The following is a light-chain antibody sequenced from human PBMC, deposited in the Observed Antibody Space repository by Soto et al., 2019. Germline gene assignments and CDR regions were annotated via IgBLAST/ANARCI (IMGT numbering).Light chain of an antibody. CDR3: QQYGSSTWT. J-gene: IGKJ1*01. Sequence: ETVLTQSPGTLSSSPGERATLSCRASQSVSSSYLAWYQQKPGQAPRLLIYGASSRATGIPDRFSGSGSGTDFNLTISRLETEDFAVYECQQYGSSTWTFGRGTKVDIK. CDR1: QSVSSSY. V-gene: IGKV3-20*01. CDR2: GAS.